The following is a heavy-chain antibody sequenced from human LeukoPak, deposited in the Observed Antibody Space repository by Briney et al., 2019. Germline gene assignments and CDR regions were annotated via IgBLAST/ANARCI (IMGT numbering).Heavy chain of an antibody. Sequence: ASAKVSCKASGYTFTSYGISWVRQAPGQGLEWMGWISAYNGNTNYAQKLQGRVTMTTDTSTSTAYMELRSLRSDDTAVYYCARAKAVLLWFGESGGDYWGQGTLVTVSS. CDR1: GYTFTSYG. V-gene: IGHV1-18*01. CDR2: ISAYNGNT. D-gene: IGHD3-10*01. CDR3: ARAKAVLLWFGESGGDY. J-gene: IGHJ4*02.